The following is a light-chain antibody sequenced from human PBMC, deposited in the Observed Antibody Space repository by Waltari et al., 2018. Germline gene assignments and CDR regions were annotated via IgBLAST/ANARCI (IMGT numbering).Light chain of an antibody. V-gene: IGKV1-5*01. J-gene: IGKJ2*01. CDR1: HRINIW. Sequence: IQVIQSPSTLSASVLDTVTISCRVSHRINIWLAWYQQKPGKAPKLLIKKASTLEDGVPSRFSGSGSGTEFTLTIKSLQPDDFGTYFCQQFDTDVTFGQGTKVEI. CDR2: KAS. CDR3: QQFDTDVT.